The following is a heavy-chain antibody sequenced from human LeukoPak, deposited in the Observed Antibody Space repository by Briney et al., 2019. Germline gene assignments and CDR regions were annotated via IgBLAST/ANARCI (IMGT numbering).Heavy chain of an antibody. J-gene: IGHJ4*02. CDR2: INPNSGGT. CDR1: GYTFTGYY. Sequence: ASVKVSCKASGYTFTGYYMHWVRQAPGQGLEWMGRINPNSGGTNYAQKFQGRVTMTRDTSISTAYMELSRLRSDDTAVYYCARDPCSGGSCYYVYWGQGTLVTVSS. D-gene: IGHD2-15*01. CDR3: ARDPCSGGSCYYVY. V-gene: IGHV1-2*06.